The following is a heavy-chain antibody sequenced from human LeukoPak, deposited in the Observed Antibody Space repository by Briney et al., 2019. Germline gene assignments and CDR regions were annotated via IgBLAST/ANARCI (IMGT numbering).Heavy chain of an antibody. V-gene: IGHV4-59*01. Sequence: SETLSLTCTVSGGSISSYYWSWIRQPPGKGLEWIGYIYYSGSTNYNPSLKSRVTISVDTSKNQFSLKLSSVTAADTAVYYCARDLGYCSSTSCTLGWFDPWGQGTLVTVSS. J-gene: IGHJ5*02. CDR2: IYYSGST. CDR3: ARDLGYCSSTSCTLGWFDP. D-gene: IGHD2-2*01. CDR1: GGSISSYY.